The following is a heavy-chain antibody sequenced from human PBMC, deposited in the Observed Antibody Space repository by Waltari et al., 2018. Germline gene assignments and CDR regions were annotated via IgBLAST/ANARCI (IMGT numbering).Heavy chain of an antibody. D-gene: IGHD2-8*01. CDR2: IQQGGSKK. J-gene: IGHJ6*02. V-gene: IGHV3-7*01. CDR1: GGSISSSSYY. Sequence: LQLQESGPGLVKPSETLSLTCTVSGGSISSSSYYWGWIRQPPGKGLEWVANIQQGGSKKNYVDSVVGRFTISRDDAKNSLFLLMNSLRVEDTAVYYCAREDTNSNGMDVWGQGTTVTVSS. CDR3: AREDTNSNGMDV.